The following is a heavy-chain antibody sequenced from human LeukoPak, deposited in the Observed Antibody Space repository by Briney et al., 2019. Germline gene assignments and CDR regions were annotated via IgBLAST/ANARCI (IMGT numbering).Heavy chain of an antibody. D-gene: IGHD6-19*01. CDR2: INPNSGGT. V-gene: IGHV1-2*02. CDR3: ARSSGSPHYLDY. CDR1: GYTFTGYY. J-gene: IGHJ4*02. Sequence: ASVKVSCKASGYTFTGYYMHWGRQAPGQGVEGIGWINPNSGGTNYAQKFQGRVTMTRDTSISTAHLELSRLKTDDTAVYFCARSSGSPHYLDYWGQGTLAT.